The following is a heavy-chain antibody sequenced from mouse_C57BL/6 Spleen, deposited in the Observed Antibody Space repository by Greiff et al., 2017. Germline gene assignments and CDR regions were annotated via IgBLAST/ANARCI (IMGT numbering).Heavy chain of an antibody. J-gene: IGHJ4*01. CDR2: IYPGDGDT. CDR1: GYAFSSSW. V-gene: IGHV1-82*01. D-gene: IGHD1-1*01. CDR3: ARGGAVVADYYAMDY. Sequence: VQLQQSGPELVKPGASVKISCKASGYAFSSSWMNWVKQRPGKGLEWIGRIYPGDGDTNYNGKFKGKATLTADKSSSTAYMQLSSLTSEDSAVYVCARGGAVVADYYAMDYWGQGTTVTVAS.